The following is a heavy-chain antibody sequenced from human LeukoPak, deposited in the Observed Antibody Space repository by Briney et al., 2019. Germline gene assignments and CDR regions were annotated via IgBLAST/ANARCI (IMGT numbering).Heavy chain of an antibody. D-gene: IGHD4/OR15-4a*01. CDR1: GGSVSGGAYY. Sequence: SETLSLTCAVSGGSVSGGAYYWSWIRQPPGKGLEWIGYIYDRGGTSYSPSLKSRVTMSVDMSKNQVSLRLSSVTAADTAVYYCARDLVAGAWCLAFDTWGQGTMITVSS. CDR3: ARDLVAGAWCLAFDT. CDR2: IYDRGGT. J-gene: IGHJ3*02. V-gene: IGHV4-61*08.